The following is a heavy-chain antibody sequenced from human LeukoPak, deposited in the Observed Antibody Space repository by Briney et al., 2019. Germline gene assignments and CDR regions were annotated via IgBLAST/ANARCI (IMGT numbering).Heavy chain of an antibody. D-gene: IGHD3-3*01. Sequence: KPGGSLSLSCAASGFTFSEYYMSWIRQAPGKGLEWVSYVTSSGSTIYYADSVKGRLTISRDNAKNSLFLQMNSLRAEDTAVYYCARARSGYYSYYFDYWGQGTLVTVSS. J-gene: IGHJ4*02. CDR3: ARARSGYYSYYFDY. CDR2: VTSSGSTI. V-gene: IGHV3-11*01. CDR1: GFTFSEYY.